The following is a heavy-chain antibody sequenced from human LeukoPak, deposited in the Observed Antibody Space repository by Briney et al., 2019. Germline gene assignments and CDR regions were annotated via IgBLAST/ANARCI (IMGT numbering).Heavy chain of an antibody. D-gene: IGHD2-21*02. CDR2: IYSGGST. V-gene: IGHV3-66*01. CDR1: GFTFSSYA. CDR3: QYCGGDCYSGEGDY. J-gene: IGHJ4*02. Sequence: PGGSLRLSCAASGFTFSSYAMSWVRQAPGKGLEWVSVIYSGGSTYYADSVKGRFTISRDNSKNTLYLQMNSLRAEDTAVYYCQYCGGDCYSGEGDYWGQGTLVTVSS.